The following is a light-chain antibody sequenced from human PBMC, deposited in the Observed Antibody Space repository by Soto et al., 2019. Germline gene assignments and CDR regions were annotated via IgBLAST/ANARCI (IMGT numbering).Light chain of an antibody. CDR1: SSDIGSYNF. Sequence: QSVLTQPASVSGSPGQSITISCTGTSSDIGSYNFVSWFQQHPGKVPKLIIYEGTERPSGVSNRFSAPKSGNTASLTISGLQPEDEADYYCCSYAGPSTIFGGGTKLTVL. CDR3: CSYAGPSTI. J-gene: IGLJ2*01. V-gene: IGLV2-23*01. CDR2: EGT.